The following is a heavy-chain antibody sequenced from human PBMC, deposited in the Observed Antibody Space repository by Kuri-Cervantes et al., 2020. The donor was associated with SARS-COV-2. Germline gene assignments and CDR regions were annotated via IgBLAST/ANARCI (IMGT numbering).Heavy chain of an antibody. D-gene: IGHD6-13*01. CDR2: MNPNSGNT. Sequence: ASVKVSCKASGGTFSSYTISWVRQAPGQGLEWMGWMNPNSGNTGYAQKFQGRVTMTRNTSISTAYMELSSLRSEDTAVYYCARGVGSSSSSLYWGQGTLVTVSS. CDR3: ARGVGSSSSSLY. CDR1: GGTFSSYT. J-gene: IGHJ4*02. V-gene: IGHV1-8*02.